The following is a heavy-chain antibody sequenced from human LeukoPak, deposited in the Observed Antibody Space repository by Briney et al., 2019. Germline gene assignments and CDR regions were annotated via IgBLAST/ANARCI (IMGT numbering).Heavy chain of an antibody. V-gene: IGHV3-30*02. CDR2: IRFDGSNT. CDR3: ARDFGVVNTFDY. J-gene: IGHJ4*02. D-gene: IGHD3-3*01. Sequence: GGSLRLSCATSGFNFNSYGMHWVRQAPGKGLEWVAFIRFDGSNTYYADSVKGRFTISRDNSKNTLSLQMNSLRTEDTALYYCARDFGVVNTFDYWGQGTLVTVSP. CDR1: GFNFNSYG.